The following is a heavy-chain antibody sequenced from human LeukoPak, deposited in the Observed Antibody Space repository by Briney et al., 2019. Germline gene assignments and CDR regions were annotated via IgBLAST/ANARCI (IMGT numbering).Heavy chain of an antibody. V-gene: IGHV1-69*06. D-gene: IGHD3-10*01. CDR2: IIPIFGTA. CDR3: AVYYYGSGTPPFDP. J-gene: IGHJ5*02. Sequence: SVKVSCKASGGTFSSYAISWVRQAPGQGLEWMGGIIPIFGTANYAQKFQGRVTVTADKSTSTAYMELSSLRSEDTAVYYCAVYYYGSGTPPFDPWGQGTLVTVSS. CDR1: GGTFSSYA.